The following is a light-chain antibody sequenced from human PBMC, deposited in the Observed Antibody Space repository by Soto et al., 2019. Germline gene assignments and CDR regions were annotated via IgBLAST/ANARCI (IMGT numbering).Light chain of an antibody. Sequence: QPVLTQSPSASASLGASVKLTCTLSSGHSSYAIAWHQQQPEKGPRQLMKLKRDGSHSKGDGIPDRFSGSSSGAERYLTISSLQSEDEADYYCQTWGTGIVVFGGGTKLTVL. CDR3: QTWGTGIVV. CDR2: LKRDGSH. V-gene: IGLV4-69*01. CDR1: SGHSSYA. J-gene: IGLJ2*01.